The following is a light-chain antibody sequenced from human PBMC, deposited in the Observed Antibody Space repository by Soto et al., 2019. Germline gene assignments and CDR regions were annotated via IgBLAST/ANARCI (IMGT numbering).Light chain of an antibody. J-gene: IGLJ3*02. Sequence: QSVLTQPPSASGTPGQRVTISCSGSRSNIESNTVNWYQQLPGTAPKLLIFNNNQWPSGVPDRFSGSKSGTSASLAISGLQSGDEADYYCAAWEDSLNGWVFGGGTKLTVL. CDR1: RSNIESNT. CDR2: NNN. V-gene: IGLV1-44*01. CDR3: AAWEDSLNGWV.